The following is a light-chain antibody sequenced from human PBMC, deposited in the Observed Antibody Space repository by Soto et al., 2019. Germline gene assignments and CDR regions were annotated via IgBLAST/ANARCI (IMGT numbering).Light chain of an antibody. CDR2: KAS. CDR3: QQYNSYPFT. V-gene: IGKV1-5*03. J-gene: IGKJ3*01. CDR1: QSISSW. Sequence: DIQMTQSPSTLSASVGDRVTITCRASQSISSWLAWYQQEPGKAPKLLIYKASSLESGVPSRFSGSGSVTEFALTISGLQPDDFAAYYCQQYNSYPFTFGPGTKVDIK.